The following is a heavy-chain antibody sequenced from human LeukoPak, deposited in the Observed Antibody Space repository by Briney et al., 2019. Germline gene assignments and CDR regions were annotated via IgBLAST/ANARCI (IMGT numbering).Heavy chain of an antibody. V-gene: IGHV3-30*18. J-gene: IGHJ4*02. CDR1: GFTFSSYG. D-gene: IGHD1-14*01. CDR3: AKGPGFDY. Sequence: PGGSLRLSCAASGFTFSSYGMHWVRQAPGKGLEWVAVISYDGSNKYYADSVKGRFTISRDNSKNTLYLQMNSLRAGDTAVYYCAKGPGFDYWGQGTLVTVSS. CDR2: ISYDGSNK.